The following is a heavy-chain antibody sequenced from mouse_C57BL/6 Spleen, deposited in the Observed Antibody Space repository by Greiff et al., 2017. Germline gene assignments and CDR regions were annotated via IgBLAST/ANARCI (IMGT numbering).Heavy chain of an antibody. Sequence: DVKLVESGGGLVKPGGSLKLSCAASGFTFSSYAMPWVRQTPEKRLEWVATISDGGSYTYYPDNVKGRFTISRDNAKNNLYLQMSHLKSEDTAMYDCEREGLLRSPFAYWGQGTLVTVSA. D-gene: IGHD1-1*01. CDR2: ISDGGSYT. V-gene: IGHV5-4*01. J-gene: IGHJ3*01. CDR1: GFTFSSYA. CDR3: EREGLLRSPFAY.